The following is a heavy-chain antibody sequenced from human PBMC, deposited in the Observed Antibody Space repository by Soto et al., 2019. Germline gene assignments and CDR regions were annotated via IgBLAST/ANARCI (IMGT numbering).Heavy chain of an antibody. D-gene: IGHD1-1*01. Sequence: GGSLRLSCAASGFSFSTYGMNWVRQAPGKGLEWISYISSSGSTIYYADSVKGRFTISADIAKNSLYLQMNNLRADDTAVYYCVRDYKYGLDYWGQGTLVTVSS. CDR1: GFSFSTYG. V-gene: IGHV3-48*01. CDR2: ISSSGSTI. CDR3: VRDYKYGLDY. J-gene: IGHJ4*02.